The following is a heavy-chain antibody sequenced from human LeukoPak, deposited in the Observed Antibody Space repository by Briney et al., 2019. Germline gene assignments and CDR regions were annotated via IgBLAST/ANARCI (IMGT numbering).Heavy chain of an antibody. Sequence: GGSLRLSCAASGFTFSSYGMHWVRQAPGKGLEWVAVISYDGSNKYYADSVKGRFTISRDNSKNTLYLQMNSLRAEDTAVYYCAKDGTTSPFDYWGQGNLVTVSS. CDR3: AKDGTTSPFDY. CDR1: GFTFSSYG. D-gene: IGHD2-2*01. CDR2: ISYDGSNK. J-gene: IGHJ4*02. V-gene: IGHV3-30*18.